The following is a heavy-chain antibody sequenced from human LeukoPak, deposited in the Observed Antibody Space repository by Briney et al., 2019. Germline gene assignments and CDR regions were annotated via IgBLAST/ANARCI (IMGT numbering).Heavy chain of an antibody. CDR1: GITFGSYW. Sequence: GGSLRLSCAASGITFGSYWMHWVRQAPGKGLVWVSRINGDGSSTNYADSGKGRFTISRDNAKNTLYLQMNSLRAEDTAVYYCARGTGNYGDWDYWGQGTLVTVSS. CDR2: INGDGSST. D-gene: IGHD4-17*01. J-gene: IGHJ4*02. V-gene: IGHV3-74*01. CDR3: ARGTGNYGDWDY.